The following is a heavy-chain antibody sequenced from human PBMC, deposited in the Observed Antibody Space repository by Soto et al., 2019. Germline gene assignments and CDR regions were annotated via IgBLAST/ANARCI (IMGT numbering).Heavy chain of an antibody. J-gene: IGHJ4*02. CDR2: ITSGSTYI. CDR1: GFTFSVYG. D-gene: IGHD2-2*01. V-gene: IGHV3-21*01. CDR3: ARDQPSIAYYFDS. Sequence: LRLSCAASGFTFSVYGFHWVRQAPGKGLEWVSSITSGSTYIYYADSVEGRFTISRDNAKNSLYLQMNSLRAEDTAVYYCARDQPSIAYYFDSWGQGTLVTVSS.